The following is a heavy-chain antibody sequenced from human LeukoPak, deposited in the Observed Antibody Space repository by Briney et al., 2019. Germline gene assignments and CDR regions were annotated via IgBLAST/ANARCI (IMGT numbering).Heavy chain of an antibody. D-gene: IGHD3-10*02. CDR3: VKSDCGSDGCKLLSY. Sequence: PGGSLRLSCAASGFIFSHYTMTWVRQVPGKGLEWVSSINGSGDATKYGDSVMGRFTISRDNFKNTVSLQMNYVRAEDTAVYYCVKSDCGSDGCKLLSYWGQGTLVIASS. J-gene: IGHJ4*02. CDR1: GFIFSHYT. CDR2: INGSGDAT. V-gene: IGHV3-23*01.